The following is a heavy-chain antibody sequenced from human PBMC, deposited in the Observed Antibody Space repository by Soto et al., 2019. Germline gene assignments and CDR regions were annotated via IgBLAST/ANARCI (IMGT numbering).Heavy chain of an antibody. V-gene: IGHV4-31*03. CDR2: IYYSGRT. Sequence: QVQLQESGPGLVKPSQTLSLTCTVSGGSISSGGYYWSWIRQHPGKGLEWIGYIYYSGRTYYNPSLKSRVTISVDTSKSQFSLKLSSVTAADTAVYYCARVLNDYGDPNWFDPWGQGTLVTVSS. D-gene: IGHD4-17*01. CDR3: ARVLNDYGDPNWFDP. CDR1: GGSISSGGYY. J-gene: IGHJ5*02.